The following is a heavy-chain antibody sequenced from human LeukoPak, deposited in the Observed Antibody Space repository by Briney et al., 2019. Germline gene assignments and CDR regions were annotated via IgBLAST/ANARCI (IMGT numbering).Heavy chain of an antibody. CDR1: GGSFSSYY. V-gene: IGHV4-34*01. J-gene: IGHJ4*02. CDR3: ARAGHDYIWGSYRQTNFDY. Sequence: SETLSLTCAVYGGSFSSYYWSWIRQPPGKGLEWIGEINHSGSTNYNPSLKSRVTISVDTSKNQFSLKLSSVTAANTAVYYCARAGHDYIWGSYRQTNFDYWGQGTLVTVSS. CDR2: INHSGST. D-gene: IGHD3-16*02.